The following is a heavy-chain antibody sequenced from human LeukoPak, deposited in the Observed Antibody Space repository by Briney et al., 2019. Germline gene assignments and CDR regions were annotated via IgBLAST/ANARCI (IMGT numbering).Heavy chain of an antibody. J-gene: IGHJ4*02. Sequence: SETLSLTCAVYGGSFSGYCWSWIRQPPGKGLEWIGYIYYSGSTNYNPSLKSRVTISVDTSKNQFSLKLSSVTAADTAVYYCARASVDTYYYGSGSQTTFDYWGQGTLVTVSS. CDR3: ARASVDTYYYGSGSQTTFDY. V-gene: IGHV4-59*01. CDR1: GGSFSGYC. D-gene: IGHD3-10*01. CDR2: IYYSGST.